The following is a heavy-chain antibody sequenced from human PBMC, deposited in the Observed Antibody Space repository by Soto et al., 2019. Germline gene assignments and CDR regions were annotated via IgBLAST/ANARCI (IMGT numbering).Heavy chain of an antibody. D-gene: IGHD6-13*01. CDR2: IYSGGST. V-gene: IGHV3-66*01. Sequence: GGSLRLSCAASGFTVSSNYMSWVRQAPGKGLEWVSVIYSGGSTYYADSVKGRFTISRDNSKNTLYLQMNSLRAEDTAVYYCARDRWGIAAVAGGDVFDIWGQGTMVTVSS. CDR1: GFTVSSNY. CDR3: ARDRWGIAAVAGGDVFDI. J-gene: IGHJ3*02.